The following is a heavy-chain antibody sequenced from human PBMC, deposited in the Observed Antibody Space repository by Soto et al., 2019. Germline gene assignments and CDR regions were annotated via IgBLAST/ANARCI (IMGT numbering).Heavy chain of an antibody. CDR1: CDSINTYY. CDR3: AVGSDSSKTGS. J-gene: IGHJ5*02. D-gene: IGHD4-4*01. Sequence: SGTLSLTCPVFCDSINTYYLNWMRQSPGKGLEWIGCVTSIGGTIYNPSLGNRVTISKDTSRNQFSLKVTSMTAADTAVYYCAVGSDSSKTGSWSQGVLVTVSS. V-gene: IGHV4-59*01. CDR2: VTSIGGT.